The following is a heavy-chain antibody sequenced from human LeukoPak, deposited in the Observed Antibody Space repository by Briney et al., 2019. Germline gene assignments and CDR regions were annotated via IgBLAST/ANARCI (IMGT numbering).Heavy chain of an antibody. J-gene: IGHJ6*02. CDR3: AKAVEDYDILTGRGSTYYYYYGMDV. D-gene: IGHD3-9*01. V-gene: IGHV3-23*01. CDR2: LSGSVGST. Sequence: PGGSLRLSCSASGFTFCSYAMSWLRPAPGKGREWGSGLSGSVGSTYYEASVKGRFTSSRDNSKNTMYLQMNSLRAEDTAVYYCAKAVEDYDILTGRGSTYYYYYGMDVWGQGTTVTVSS. CDR1: GFTFCSYA.